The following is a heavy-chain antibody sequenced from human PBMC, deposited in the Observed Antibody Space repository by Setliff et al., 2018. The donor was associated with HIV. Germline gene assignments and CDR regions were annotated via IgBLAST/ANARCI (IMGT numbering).Heavy chain of an antibody. J-gene: IGHJ4*02. V-gene: IGHV1-69-2*01. CDR1: GYTFTDYY. CDR2: IDPEDGET. CDR3: ASFVFRDSTDEYYCARSHDYGDDRRLDY. Sequence: ASVKVSCKASGYTFTDYYIHWVQRAPGKGLEWMGHIDPEDGETIYADNFQGRVTMTADRSTNTAYMELGSLRSEDTAVYYCASFVFRDSTDEYYCARSHDYGDDRRLDYWGQGTLVTVSS. D-gene: IGHD4-17*01.